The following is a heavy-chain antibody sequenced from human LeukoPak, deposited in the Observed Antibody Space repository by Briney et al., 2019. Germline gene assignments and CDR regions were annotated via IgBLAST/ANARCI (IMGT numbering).Heavy chain of an antibody. D-gene: IGHD3-10*01. CDR3: AREAYGSGTHPNYYYYYMDV. CDR2: INPNSGGT. CDR1: GYTFTGYY. V-gene: IGHV1-2*02. Sequence: ASVKVSCKASGYTFTGYYMHWVRQAPGQGLEWMGWINPNSGGTNYAQKFQGRVTMTRDTSISTAYMELSRLRSDDTAVYYCAREAYGSGTHPNYYYYYMDVWGKGTTVTISS. J-gene: IGHJ6*03.